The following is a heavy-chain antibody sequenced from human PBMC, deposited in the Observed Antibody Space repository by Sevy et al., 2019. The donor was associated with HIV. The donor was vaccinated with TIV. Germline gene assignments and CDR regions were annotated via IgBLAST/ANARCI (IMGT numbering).Heavy chain of an antibody. D-gene: IGHD3-16*01. CDR3: AKDRGGTLHSAFDY. V-gene: IGHV3-30*04. CDR1: GFTFSDYS. J-gene: IGHJ4*02. Sequence: GGSLRLSCAASGFTFSDYSMHWVRQAPGKGLEWVAVISYDGRNNKYNADSVKGRFTISRDNSKNTPYLQMNSLRVEDTAIYYCAKDRGGTLHSAFDYWGQGTLVTVSS. CDR2: ISYDGRNNK.